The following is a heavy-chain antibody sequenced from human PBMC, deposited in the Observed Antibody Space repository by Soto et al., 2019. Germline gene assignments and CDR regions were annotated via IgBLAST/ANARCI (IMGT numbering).Heavy chain of an antibody. CDR2: IYPGDSDT. V-gene: IGHV5-51*01. J-gene: IGHJ6*02. D-gene: IGHD6-13*01. CDR3: ARTYSSPYYGTDV. CDR1: GYSFTSYW. Sequence: PGESLKISCKGSGYSFTSYWIGWVRQMPGKGLEWMGIIYPGDSDTRYSPSFQGQVTISADKSISTAYLQGNSLKASDTAMYYCARTYSSPYYGTDVWGQGTTVTVSS.